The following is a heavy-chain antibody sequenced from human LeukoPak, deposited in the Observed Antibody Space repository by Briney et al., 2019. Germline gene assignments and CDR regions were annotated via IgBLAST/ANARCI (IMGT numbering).Heavy chain of an antibody. D-gene: IGHD3-16*02. V-gene: IGHV1-24*01. Sequence: ASVNVSCMVSGYSLTELSMDWVRQAPGKVLEWEGCFSPGDGETIYAQRFQGRVTMTEDTSTDTAYMELRSLTYEDTAVYYCATRLGEFSSRDAFNIWGQGTMVTVSS. CDR2: FSPGDGET. CDR3: ATRLGEFSSRDAFNI. CDR1: GYSLTELS. J-gene: IGHJ3*02.